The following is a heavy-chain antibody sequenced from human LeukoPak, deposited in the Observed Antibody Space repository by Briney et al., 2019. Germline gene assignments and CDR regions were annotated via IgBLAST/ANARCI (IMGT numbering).Heavy chain of an antibody. J-gene: IGHJ4*02. Sequence: GGSLRLSCAASGFTFGDAWMSCGRQAPGKGLEWVGRIKSKTDGGTADYAAPVKGRSTISRDDSKNTLYLQMNSLKTEDTAVYYCTTSSRRATDYWGQGTLVTVSS. CDR1: GFTFGDAW. D-gene: IGHD1-26*01. V-gene: IGHV3-15*01. CDR2: IKSKTDGGTA. CDR3: TTSSRRATDY.